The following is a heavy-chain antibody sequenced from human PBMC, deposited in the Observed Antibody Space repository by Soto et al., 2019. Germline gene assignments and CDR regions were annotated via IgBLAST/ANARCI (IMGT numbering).Heavy chain of an antibody. V-gene: IGHV1-18*01. CDR3: ARVLEATVEYYYYGMDV. CDR2: ISAYNGNT. Sequence: ASVKVSCKASGYTFTNYGISWVRQAPGQGLEWMGWISAYNGNTNYAQKLQGRVTMTTDTSTSTAYMELRSLRSDDTAVYYCARVLEATVEYYYYGMDVWGQGTTVTVSS. D-gene: IGHD5-12*01. CDR1: GYTFTNYG. J-gene: IGHJ6*02.